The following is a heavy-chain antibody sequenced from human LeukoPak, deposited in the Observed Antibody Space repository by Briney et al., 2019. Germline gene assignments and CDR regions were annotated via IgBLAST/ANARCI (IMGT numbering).Heavy chain of an antibody. Sequence: PGGSLRLSCAASGFIFSKYDMHWVRQATGKGLEWVSTIGTAGDPFYPGSVKDRFTISRDNAKNTLYLQMNSLGAEDTAVYYCTTVLSSNRYNLCDYWGQGTLVTVSS. J-gene: IGHJ4*02. V-gene: IGHV3-13*05. CDR3: TTVLSSNRYNLCDY. D-gene: IGHD6-13*01. CDR1: GFIFSKYD. CDR2: IGTAGDP.